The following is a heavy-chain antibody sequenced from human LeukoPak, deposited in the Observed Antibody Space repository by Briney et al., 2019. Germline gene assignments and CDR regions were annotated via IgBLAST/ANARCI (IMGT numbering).Heavy chain of an antibody. CDR1: GGSFSGYY. J-gene: IGHJ5*02. CDR2: INHSGST. V-gene: IGHV4-34*01. Sequence: SETLSLTCAVYGGSFSGYYWSWIRQPPGKGLEWIGEINHSGSTNYNPSLKSRVTISVDTSKNQFSLKLSSVTAADTAVYYCARRRGYYDSSGPDYNWFDPWGQGTLVTVSS. D-gene: IGHD3-22*01. CDR3: ARRRGYYDSSGPDYNWFDP.